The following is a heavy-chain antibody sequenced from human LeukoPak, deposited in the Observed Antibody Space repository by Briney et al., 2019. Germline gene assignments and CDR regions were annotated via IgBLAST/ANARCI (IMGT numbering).Heavy chain of an antibody. CDR3: ARDYGSGSFLIDY. Sequence: GGSLRLSCAASGFTFSSYSMNWVRQAPGKGLEWVSSISSSSSYIYYADSVKGRFTISRDNAKNSLYLQMNCLRAEDTAVYYCARDYGSGSFLIDYWGQGTLVTVSS. D-gene: IGHD3-10*01. J-gene: IGHJ4*02. V-gene: IGHV3-21*01. CDR2: ISSSSSYI. CDR1: GFTFSSYS.